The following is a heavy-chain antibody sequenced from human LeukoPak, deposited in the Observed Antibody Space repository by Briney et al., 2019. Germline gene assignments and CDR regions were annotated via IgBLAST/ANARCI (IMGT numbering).Heavy chain of an antibody. J-gene: IGHJ4*02. CDR2: IKQDGSEK. Sequence: GSLRLSCAASGFTFSSYWMSWVRQAPGKGLEWVANIKQDGSEKYYVDSVKGRFTISRDNAKNSLYLQMNSLRAEDTAVYYCARDGAAGTAHFDYWGQGTLVTVSS. CDR1: GFTFSSYW. CDR3: ARDGAAGTAHFDY. D-gene: IGHD6-13*01. V-gene: IGHV3-7*01.